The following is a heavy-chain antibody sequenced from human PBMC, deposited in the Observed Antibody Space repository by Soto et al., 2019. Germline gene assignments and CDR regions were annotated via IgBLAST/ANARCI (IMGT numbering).Heavy chain of an antibody. D-gene: IGHD6-13*01. CDR3: ARSMAAAGRTYYYYGMDV. V-gene: IGHV1-69*02. CDR2: IIPILGIA. J-gene: IGHJ6*02. Sequence: SVKVSCKASGGTFSSYTISWVRQAPGQGLEWMGRIIPILGIANYAQKFQGRATITADKSTSTAYMELSSLRSEDTAVYYCARSMAAAGRTYYYYGMDVRGQGTTVTVPS. CDR1: GGTFSSYT.